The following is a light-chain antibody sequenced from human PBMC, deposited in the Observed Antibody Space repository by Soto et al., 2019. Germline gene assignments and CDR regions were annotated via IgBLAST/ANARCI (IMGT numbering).Light chain of an antibody. CDR3: GMSDISLNVWV. V-gene: IGLV1-51*02. CDR2: VDN. CDR1: NSNIGDNY. J-gene: IGLJ3*02. Sequence: QSVLTQPPSVSAAPGQKVTISCSGRNSNIGDNYFSWYQHVPGTAPKVLIYVDNMRPPGIPDRFSASKSGTLAALDITGLQTGDEADYYCGMSDISLNVWVFGGGTKVTVL.